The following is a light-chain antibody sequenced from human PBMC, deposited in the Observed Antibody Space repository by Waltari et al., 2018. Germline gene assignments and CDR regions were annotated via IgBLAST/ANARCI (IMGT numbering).Light chain of an antibody. CDR1: SSDVGGYDS. CDR3: CSFAGSPPYV. CDR2: DVN. V-gene: IGLV2-11*01. J-gene: IGLJ1*01. Sequence: QSALTQPRSVSGSPGQSVTISCTGTSSDVGGYDSVSWYQQHPGKAPKLIIYDVNKPPSGVPVLLSGSKSGNTAFLTISGLQGEYEADYYCCSFAGSPPYVFGSGTKVTVL.